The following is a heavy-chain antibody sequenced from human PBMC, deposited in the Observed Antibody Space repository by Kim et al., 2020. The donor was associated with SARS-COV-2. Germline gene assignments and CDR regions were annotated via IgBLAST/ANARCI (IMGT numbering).Heavy chain of an antibody. D-gene: IGHD3-9*01. Sequence: QKFQGRVTMTRNTSISTAYMELSSLRSEDTAVYYCAIDILTGSKIPWFDPWGQGTLVTVSS. J-gene: IGHJ5*02. V-gene: IGHV1-8*01. CDR3: AIDILTGSKIPWFDP.